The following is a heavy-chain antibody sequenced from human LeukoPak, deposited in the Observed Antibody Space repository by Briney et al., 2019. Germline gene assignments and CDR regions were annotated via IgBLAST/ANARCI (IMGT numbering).Heavy chain of an antibody. Sequence: RSETLSLTCTVSGGSITSNSHHWDWTRHAPGKALECIGNIYYSGTTSYNPSLQSRVSISVDTSKNQFSLRLSSVTAADTAVYYCARRGDILTDYAFDYWGQGTLVTVSS. V-gene: IGHV4-39*01. J-gene: IGHJ4*02. CDR2: IYYSGTT. D-gene: IGHD3-9*01. CDR1: GGSITSNSHH. CDR3: ARRGDILTDYAFDY.